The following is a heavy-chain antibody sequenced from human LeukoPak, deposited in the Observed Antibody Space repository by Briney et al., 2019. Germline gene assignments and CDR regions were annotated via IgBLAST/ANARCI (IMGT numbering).Heavy chain of an antibody. CDR3: TTGGFVGY. Sequence: AGGSLRLSCAASGFTFSNYAMTWVRQAPGKGLEWVSGISGSGSGTYYGDSVKGRFTISRDNPKNTLYLQMNSLKTEDTAVYYCTTGGFVGYWGQGTLVTVSS. CDR2: ISGSGSGT. CDR1: GFTFSNYA. D-gene: IGHD2-15*01. J-gene: IGHJ4*02. V-gene: IGHV3-23*01.